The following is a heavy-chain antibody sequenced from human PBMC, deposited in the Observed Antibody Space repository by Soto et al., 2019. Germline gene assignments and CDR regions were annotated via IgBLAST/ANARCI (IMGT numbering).Heavy chain of an antibody. V-gene: IGHV3-30-3*01. Sequence: QVQLVESGGGVVQPGRSLRLSCAASGFTFSSYAMHWVRQAPGKGLEWVAVISYDGSNKYYADSVKGRFTISRDNSKNTLYLQMNSLRAEVTAVYYCARGRRDSYVSTLDYWGQGTLVTVSS. CDR3: ARGRRDSYVSTLDY. CDR2: ISYDGSNK. CDR1: GFTFSSYA. D-gene: IGHD5-18*01. J-gene: IGHJ4*02.